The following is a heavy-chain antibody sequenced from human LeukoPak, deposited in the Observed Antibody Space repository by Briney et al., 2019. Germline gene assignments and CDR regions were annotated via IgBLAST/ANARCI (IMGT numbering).Heavy chain of an antibody. D-gene: IGHD3-3*01. J-gene: IGHJ4*02. V-gene: IGHV1-24*01. Sequence: ASVKVSCKASGYTFTSHAMHWVRQAPGKGLEWMGGFDPEDGETIYAQKFQGRVTMTEDTSTDTAYMELSSLRSEDTAVYYCATDSEWLLSFDYWGQGTLVTVSS. CDR3: ATDSEWLLSFDY. CDR2: FDPEDGET. CDR1: GYTFTSHA.